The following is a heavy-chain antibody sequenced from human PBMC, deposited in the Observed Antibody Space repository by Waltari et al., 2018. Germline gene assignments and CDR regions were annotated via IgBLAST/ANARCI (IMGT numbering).Heavy chain of an antibody. J-gene: IGHJ4*02. CDR3: VRGKMYSRPYFDY. D-gene: IGHD6-13*01. Sequence: QMQLQQWGAGLLKPSETLSLTCAVSGESFIGYYWNWIRQPPGRGLEWFGEIHHSGSINYNPSLESRITISQDMSKNQFSLKLTSVTAADSAVYYCVRGKMYSRPYFDYWGQGTLVTVSA. CDR1: GESFIGYY. CDR2: IHHSGSI. V-gene: IGHV4-34*01.